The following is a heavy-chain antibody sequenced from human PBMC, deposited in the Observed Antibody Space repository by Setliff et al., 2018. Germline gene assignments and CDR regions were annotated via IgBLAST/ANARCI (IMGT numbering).Heavy chain of an antibody. V-gene: IGHV1-69*13. CDR1: GGTLSSYA. D-gene: IGHD1-26*01. CDR3: ARDFRGTVVGDAFDI. Sequence: SVKVSCKASGGTLSSYAISWVRQAPGQGLEWMGRIIPIFGTANYAQKFQGRVTITADESTSTAYMELSSLRSEDAAVYYCARDFRGTVVGDAFDIWGQGTMVTV. J-gene: IGHJ3*02. CDR2: IIPIFGTA.